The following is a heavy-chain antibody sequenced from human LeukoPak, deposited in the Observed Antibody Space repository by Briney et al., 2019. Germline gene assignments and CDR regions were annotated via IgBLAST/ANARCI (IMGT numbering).Heavy chain of an antibody. CDR2: INPSGGST. D-gene: IGHD3-10*01. V-gene: IGHV1-46*01. Sequence: GASVKVSCKASGYTFTSYYMHWVRQAPGQGLEWMGIINPSGGSTSYAQKFQGRVTMTRDTSTSTVYMELSSLRSEDAAVYYCARDLQSDGSGDYWGQGTLVTVSS. J-gene: IGHJ4*02. CDR3: ARDLQSDGSGDY. CDR1: GYTFTSYY.